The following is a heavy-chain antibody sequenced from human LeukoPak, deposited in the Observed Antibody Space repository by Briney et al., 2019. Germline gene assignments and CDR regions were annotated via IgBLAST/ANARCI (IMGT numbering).Heavy chain of an antibody. D-gene: IGHD2-2*01. CDR2: ISGSGGST. Sequence: GGPLRLSCAASGFTFSSYAISWVRQAPGKGLEWVSAISGSGGSTYYADSVKGRFTISRDNSKNTLYLQMNSLRAEDTAVYYCAKDFCSSTSCYFGYWGQGTLVTVSS. J-gene: IGHJ4*02. CDR1: GFTFSSYA. CDR3: AKDFCSSTSCYFGY. V-gene: IGHV3-23*01.